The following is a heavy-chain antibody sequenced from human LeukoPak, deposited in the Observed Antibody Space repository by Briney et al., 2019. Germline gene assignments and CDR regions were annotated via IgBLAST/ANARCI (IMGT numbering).Heavy chain of an antibody. CDR1: GYSFTSYW. J-gene: IGHJ4*02. D-gene: IGHD6-13*01. V-gene: IGHV5-51*01. CDR3: AVPAAEEGYFDY. Sequence: GESLKISCKGSGYSFTSYWIGWVRQMPGKGLEWMGIIYPGDSDTRYSPSSQGQATISADKSTSTAYLQWSSLKASDTAMYYCAVPAAEEGYFDYWGQGTLVTVSS. CDR2: IYPGDSDT.